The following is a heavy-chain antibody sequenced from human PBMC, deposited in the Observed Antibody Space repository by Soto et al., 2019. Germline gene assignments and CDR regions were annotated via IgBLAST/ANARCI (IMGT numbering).Heavy chain of an antibody. CDR3: SRTVEVHFWSGLRGYGMDV. D-gene: IGHD3-3*02. CDR1: PAYISSLNW. CDR2: IYYSGST. V-gene: IGHV4-39*01. Sequence: PSETLRFPCVLCPAYISSLNWWTCIRQPPVTGLEWIGSIYYSGSTYYDPSLKSRVTISVDTSKNQFSLKLSSVTAADTAVYYCSRTVEVHFWSGLRGYGMDVWGQGTTVTVSS. J-gene: IGHJ6*02.